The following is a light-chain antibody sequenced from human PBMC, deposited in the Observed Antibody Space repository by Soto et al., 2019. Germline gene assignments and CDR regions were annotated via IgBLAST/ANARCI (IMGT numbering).Light chain of an antibody. CDR3: CSYAGSSTVV. CDR1: SIDVGSYNV. Sequence: QSALTQPASVSGSPGQSITISCTGTSIDVGSYNVVSWYQHHPGKAPILMIYEGSKRPSGVSNRFSGSKSGNTASLTISGLQAEDEADYYCCSYAGSSTVVFGGGTKLTVL. V-gene: IGLV2-23*01. J-gene: IGLJ2*01. CDR2: EGS.